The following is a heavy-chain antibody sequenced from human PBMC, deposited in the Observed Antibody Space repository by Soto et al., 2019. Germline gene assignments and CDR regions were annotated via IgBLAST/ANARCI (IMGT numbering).Heavy chain of an antibody. CDR1: GFTFSSYA. CDR3: ARGGGIAVAGTHLDY. Sequence: PGGSLRLSCAASGFTFSSYAMSWVRQAPGKGLEWVSGIGGSGAGSNYADSVKGRFTISRDNSRNTVYLQMSSLRAEDTALYYCARGGGIAVAGTHLDYWGQGTLVTVSS. V-gene: IGHV3-23*01. D-gene: IGHD6-19*01. CDR2: IGGSGAGS. J-gene: IGHJ4*02.